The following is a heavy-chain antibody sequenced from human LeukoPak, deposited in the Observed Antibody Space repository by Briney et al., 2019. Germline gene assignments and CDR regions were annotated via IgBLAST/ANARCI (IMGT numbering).Heavy chain of an antibody. V-gene: IGHV3-23*01. J-gene: IGHJ6*02. CDR1: GFTFYTHV. CDR2: ISDSGGST. Sequence: GGSLTLFCAASGFTFYTHVRNWVRQAPGKGLEWVSTISDSGGSTYYADSVKGRFTISRDNSKSTLYLQMNSLRAEDTAVYYRGRYNVMSVWRQGTSVTVSS. CDR3: GRYNVMSV.